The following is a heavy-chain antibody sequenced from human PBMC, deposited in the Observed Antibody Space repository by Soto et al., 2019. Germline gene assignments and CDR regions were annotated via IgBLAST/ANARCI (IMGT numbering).Heavy chain of an antibody. J-gene: IGHJ4*02. CDR2: INHSGST. Sequence: QVQLQQWGAGLLKPSETLSLTCAVYGGSFSGYYWSWIRQPPGKGLEWIGEINHSGSTNYNPSLKRRVTISVDTSKNQFSLKLSSVTAADTAVYYCARLLFTMVRGVVEDYWGQGTLVTVSS. CDR3: ARLLFTMVRGVVEDY. D-gene: IGHD3-10*01. CDR1: GGSFSGYY. V-gene: IGHV4-34*01.